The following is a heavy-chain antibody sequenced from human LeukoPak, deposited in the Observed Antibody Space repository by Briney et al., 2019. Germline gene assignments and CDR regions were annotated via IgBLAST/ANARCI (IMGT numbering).Heavy chain of an antibody. J-gene: IGHJ4*02. CDR2: IIPIFGTA. CDR1: GGTFSSYA. CDR3: ARVSGYDRVLDY. V-gene: IGHV1-69*06. D-gene: IGHD5-12*01. Sequence: ASVKVSCKASGGTFSSYAISWVRQAPGQGLEWMGGIIPIFGTANYAQKFQGRVTITADKSTSTAYMELSSLRSEDTAVYYCARVSGYDRVLDYWGQGTLVTVPS.